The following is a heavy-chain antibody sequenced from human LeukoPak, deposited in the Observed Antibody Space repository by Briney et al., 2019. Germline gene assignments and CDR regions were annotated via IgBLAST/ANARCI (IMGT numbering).Heavy chain of an antibody. D-gene: IGHD4/OR15-4a*01. V-gene: IGHV3-11*06. Sequence: GGSLRLSCAASGFTFSDYYMSWIRQAPGKGLQWVSYIAGSGSHTNYADSVKGRFTISRDNAKKSVYLQMSSLRPEDTAVYFCVRGAWYFQYWGQGTLVTVSS. J-gene: IGHJ4*02. CDR3: VRGAWYFQY. CDR1: GFTFSDYY. CDR2: IAGSGSHT.